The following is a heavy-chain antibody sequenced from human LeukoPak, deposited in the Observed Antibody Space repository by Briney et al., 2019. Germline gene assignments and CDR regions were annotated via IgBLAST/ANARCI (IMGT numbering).Heavy chain of an antibody. CDR1: GGSISSSSYY. CDR3: ARLGGLNILVEY. Sequence: SETLSLTCTVSGGSISSSSYYWGWIRQPPGKGLEWIGSIYYSGSTYYNPSLKSRVTISVDTSKNQFSLKLSSVTAADTAVYYCARLGGLNILVEYWGQGTLVTVSS. V-gene: IGHV4-39*01. D-gene: IGHD2-15*01. CDR2: IYYSGST. J-gene: IGHJ4*02.